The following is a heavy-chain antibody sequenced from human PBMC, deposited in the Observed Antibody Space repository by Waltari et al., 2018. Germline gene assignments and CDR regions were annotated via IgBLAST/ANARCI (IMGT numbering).Heavy chain of an antibody. CDR1: GFTFSSSS. CDR2: ISSSSSYI. D-gene: IGHD3-22*01. V-gene: IGHV3-21*01. Sequence: EVQLVESGGGLVKPGGSLRLSCAASGFTFSSSSMNWVRQAPGKGLEWVSSISSSSSYIYYADSVKGRFTISRDNAKNSLYLQMNSLRAEDTAVYYCAREDDSSGKPDYWGQGTLVTVSS. CDR3: AREDDSSGKPDY. J-gene: IGHJ4*02.